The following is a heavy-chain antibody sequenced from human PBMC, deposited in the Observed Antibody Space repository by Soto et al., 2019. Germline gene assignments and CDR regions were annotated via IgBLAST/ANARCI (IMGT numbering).Heavy chain of an antibody. CDR3: ARDPLTHADYDNWFDP. CDR2: ISSSSSTI. Sequence: GGSLRLSCAASGFTFSSYSMNWVRLAPGKGLEWVSYISSSSSTIYYADSVKGRFTISRDNAKNSLYLQMNSLRAEDTAVYYCARDPLTHADYDNWFDPWGQGTLVTVSS. CDR1: GFTFSSYS. J-gene: IGHJ5*02. V-gene: IGHV3-48*01. D-gene: IGHD4-17*01.